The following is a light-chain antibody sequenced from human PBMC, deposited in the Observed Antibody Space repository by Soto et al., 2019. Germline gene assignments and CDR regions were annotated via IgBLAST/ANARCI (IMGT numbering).Light chain of an antibody. J-gene: IGLJ2*01. V-gene: IGLV2-11*01. CDR2: DVS. Sequence: QSVLTQPRSVSGSPGQSVTISCTGTSSDVGGYNYVSWYQQHPGKAPKLMIYDVSQRPSGVPDRFSGSKSGNTASLTISGLQAEDEADYYCCSYAGRHFLFGGGTSSPS. CDR1: SSDVGGYNY. CDR3: CSYAGRHFL.